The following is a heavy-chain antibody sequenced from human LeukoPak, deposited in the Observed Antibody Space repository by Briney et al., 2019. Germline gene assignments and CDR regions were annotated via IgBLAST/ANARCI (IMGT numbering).Heavy chain of an antibody. Sequence: GGSLRLSCAASGFTFSSYSMTWVRQAPGKGLQWVSYISSSSVTIYYADSVTGRFTISRDNARNSLDLQMNSLRDEDTAVYYCARVDWPAFSFDVWGQGTLVTVSS. J-gene: IGHJ3*01. CDR1: GFTFSSYS. CDR2: ISSSSVTI. D-gene: IGHD3-9*01. CDR3: ARVDWPAFSFDV. V-gene: IGHV3-48*02.